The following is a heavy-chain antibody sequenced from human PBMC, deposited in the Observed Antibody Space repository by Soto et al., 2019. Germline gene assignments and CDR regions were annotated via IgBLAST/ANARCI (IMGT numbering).Heavy chain of an antibody. Sequence: PGGSLRLSCAASGFSFSTYALTWVRQVPGKGLEWVSGISASGATTYYADSVKGRFTISRDNSKNTVFLHMTSLRAEDTALYYCAKWTDTVVEAALAGGAFDIWGQGTRVPVS. CDR1: GFSFSTYA. CDR2: ISASGATT. V-gene: IGHV3-23*01. J-gene: IGHJ3*02. CDR3: AKWTDTVVEAALAGGAFDI. D-gene: IGHD2-2*01.